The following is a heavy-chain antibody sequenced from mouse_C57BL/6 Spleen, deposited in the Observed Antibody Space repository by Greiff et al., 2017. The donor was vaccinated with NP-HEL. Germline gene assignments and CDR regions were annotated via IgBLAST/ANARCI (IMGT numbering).Heavy chain of an antibody. D-gene: IGHD1-1*01. CDR1: GFTFSDYG. Sequence: EVMLVESGGGLVKPGGSLKLSCAASGFTFSDYGMHWVRQAPEKGLEWVAYISSGSSTIYYADTVKGRFTISRDNAKNTLFLQMTSLRSEDTAMYYCARLRNYYGSSYYFDYWGQGTTLTVSS. V-gene: IGHV5-17*01. J-gene: IGHJ2*01. CDR3: ARLRNYYGSSYYFDY. CDR2: ISSGSSTI.